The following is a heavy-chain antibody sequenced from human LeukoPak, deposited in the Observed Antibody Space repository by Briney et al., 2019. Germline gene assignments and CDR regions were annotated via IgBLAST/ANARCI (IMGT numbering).Heavy chain of an antibody. CDR2: INHSGST. CDR3: ARDVLYYYYYMDV. Sequence: PSETLSLTCAVYGGSFSGYYWSWIRQPPGKGLEWIGEINHSGSTNYNPSLKSRVTISVDTSKNQFSLKLSSVTAADTAVYYCARDVLYYYYYMDVWGKGTTVTVSS. D-gene: IGHD2-8*01. V-gene: IGHV4-34*01. CDR1: GGSFSGYY. J-gene: IGHJ6*03.